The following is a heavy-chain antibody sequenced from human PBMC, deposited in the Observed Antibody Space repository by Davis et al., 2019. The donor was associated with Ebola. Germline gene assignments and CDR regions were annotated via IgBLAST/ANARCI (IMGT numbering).Heavy chain of an antibody. V-gene: IGHV3-23*01. CDR3: AQDIFATKIVVGGGGY. CDR2: ISGSGGST. D-gene: IGHD3-22*01. Sequence: GESLKISCAASGFTFSSYAMSWVRQAPGKGLEWVSAISGSGGSTYYADSVKGRFTISRDNSKNTLYLQMNSRRAEDTAVYYCAQDIFATKIVVGGGGYWGQGTLVTVSS. CDR1: GFTFSSYA. J-gene: IGHJ4*02.